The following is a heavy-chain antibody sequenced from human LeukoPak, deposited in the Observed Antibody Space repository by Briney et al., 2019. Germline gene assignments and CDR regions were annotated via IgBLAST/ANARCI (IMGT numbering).Heavy chain of an antibody. V-gene: IGHV1-69*13. CDR2: IIPIFGTA. CDR3: ARDVGLGDCSSTSCYSGNWFDP. D-gene: IGHD2-2*01. J-gene: IGHJ5*02. CDR1: GGTFSSYA. Sequence: GASVKVSCKASGGTFSSYAISWVRQAPGQGLEWMGGIIPIFGTANYAQKFQGRVTITADESTSTAYMELSSLRSEDTAVYYCARDVGLGDCSSTSCYSGNWFDPWGQGILVTVSS.